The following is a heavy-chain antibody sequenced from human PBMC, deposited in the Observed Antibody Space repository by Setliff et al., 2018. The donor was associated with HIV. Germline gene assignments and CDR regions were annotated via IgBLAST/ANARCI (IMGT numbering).Heavy chain of an antibody. CDR3: ARDFGGYCSSMSCPGLFDP. D-gene: IGHD2-2*01. CDR2: IIPILGTA. Sequence: SVKVSCKASGGTFSSYAISWVRQAPGQGLEWMGGIIPILGTANYAQKFQGRVTITADESTSTAYMELSSLRSEDTAVYYCARDFGGYCSSMSCPGLFDPWGQGTLVTVSS. CDR1: GGTFSSYA. J-gene: IGHJ5*02. V-gene: IGHV1-69*13.